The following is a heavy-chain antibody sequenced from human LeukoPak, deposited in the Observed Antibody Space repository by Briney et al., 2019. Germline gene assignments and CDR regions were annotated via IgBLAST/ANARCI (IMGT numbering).Heavy chain of an antibody. CDR1: GFTFSSYG. J-gene: IGHJ6*03. D-gene: IGHD4-17*01. Sequence: GGSLRLSCAASGFTFSSYGMHWVRQAPGKGLEWVAFIGYDGSNKYTADSARGRFTLSRDNSKDTLYMQMNSLRAEDTAVYYCAKRGGTTVTTSNFHMDVWGKGTTVTVSS. V-gene: IGHV3-30*02. CDR3: AKRGGTTVTTSNFHMDV. CDR2: IGYDGSNK.